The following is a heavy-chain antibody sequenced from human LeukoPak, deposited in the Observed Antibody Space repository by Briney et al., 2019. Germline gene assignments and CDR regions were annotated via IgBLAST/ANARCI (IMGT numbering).Heavy chain of an antibody. CDR2: IYYSGST. Sequence: TSETPSLTCTVSGGSISSSSYYWGWIRQPPGKGLEWIGSIYYSGSTYYNPSLKSRVTISVDTSKNQFSLKLSSVTAADTAVYYCARQRRHHSYGCWFDPWGQGTLVTVSS. J-gene: IGHJ5*02. D-gene: IGHD5-18*01. V-gene: IGHV4-39*01. CDR3: ARQRRHHSYGCWFDP. CDR1: GGSISSSSYY.